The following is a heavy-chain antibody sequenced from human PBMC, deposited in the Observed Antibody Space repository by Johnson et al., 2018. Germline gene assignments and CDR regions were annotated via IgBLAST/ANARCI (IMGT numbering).Heavy chain of an antibody. D-gene: IGHD5-24*01. V-gene: IGHV3-30-3*01. Sequence: QVQLVESGGGVVQPGRSLRVSCAASGFIFSSYAMHWVRQAPGKGLEWVAVISYDGSNNYYADSVKGRFTISRDNSKNTLYLQMNSLRAEDTAVYYWARDPDDYSKGGDYYYNYRDVWGKGTTVTVSS. CDR3: ARDPDDYSKGGDYYYNYRDV. CDR2: ISYDGSNN. CDR1: GFIFSSYA. J-gene: IGHJ6*03.